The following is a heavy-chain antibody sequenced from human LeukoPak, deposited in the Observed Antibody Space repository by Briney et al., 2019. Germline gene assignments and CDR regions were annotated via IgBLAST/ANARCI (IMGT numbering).Heavy chain of an antibody. CDR3: ARDRLVGTAYCSGGSCYSGLDAFDI. V-gene: IGHV4-34*01. J-gene: IGHJ3*02. CDR1: GGSFSGYY. Sequence: SETLSLTCAVYGGSFSGYYWSWIRQPPGKGLEWIGEINHSGSTNYNPSLKSRVTISLDTSKNQFSLKLSSVTAADTAVYYCARDRLVGTAYCSGGSCYSGLDAFDIWGQGTMVTVSS. CDR2: INHSGST. D-gene: IGHD2-15*01.